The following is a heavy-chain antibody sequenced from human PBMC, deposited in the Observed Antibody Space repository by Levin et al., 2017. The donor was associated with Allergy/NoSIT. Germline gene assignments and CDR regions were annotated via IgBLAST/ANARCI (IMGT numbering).Heavy chain of an antibody. J-gene: IGHJ6*02. CDR1: GGTFNNYA. Sequence: SVKVSCKASGGTFNNYAISWVRQAPGQGLEWMGRIIPILDIANYAQKFQGRVTITADKSTSTAYMELSTLRSEDTAVYYCALNWKSANTDHGMDVWGQGTTVTVSS. CDR3: ALNWKSANTDHGMDV. CDR2: IIPILDIA. V-gene: IGHV1-69*04. D-gene: IGHD1-1*01.